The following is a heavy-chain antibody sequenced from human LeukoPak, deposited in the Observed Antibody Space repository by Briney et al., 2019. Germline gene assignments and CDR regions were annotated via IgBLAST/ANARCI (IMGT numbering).Heavy chain of an antibody. CDR1: GDSIINNNYY. Sequence: PSETLSLTCTVSGDSIINNNYYWSWIRQPAGKGLKWIGRIYTGGSTNYNPSFKTRVTISVDTSKNQFSLKLTSVTAADTAVYYCASLFGSDYWGPGILVTVSS. CDR3: ASLFGSDY. J-gene: IGHJ4*02. CDR2: IYTGGST. D-gene: IGHD3-10*01. V-gene: IGHV4-61*02.